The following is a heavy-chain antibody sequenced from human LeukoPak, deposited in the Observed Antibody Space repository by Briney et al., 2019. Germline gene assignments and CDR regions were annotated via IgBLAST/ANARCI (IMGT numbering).Heavy chain of an antibody. D-gene: IGHD7-27*01. Sequence: SETLSLTCSVSGGSISNYFWTWIRQPPGKGLEWIGYIYSSGSTYYNPSLKSRVTISVDTSKNRFSLKLSTVTAADTAVYYCARRPTGDRKFDYWGQGTLVTVSS. CDR3: ARRPTGDRKFDY. CDR1: GGSISNYF. V-gene: IGHV4-59*08. CDR2: IYSSGST. J-gene: IGHJ4*02.